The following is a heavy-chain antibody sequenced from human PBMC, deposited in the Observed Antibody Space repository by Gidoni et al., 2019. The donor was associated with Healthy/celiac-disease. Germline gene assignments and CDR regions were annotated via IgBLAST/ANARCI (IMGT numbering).Heavy chain of an antibody. CDR3: ARRGVETPSRTPPTYYGMDV. CDR2: INPNSGGT. J-gene: IGHJ6*02. D-gene: IGHD1-1*01. Sequence: VRQAPGQGLEWMGWINPNSGGTNYAQKFQGRVTMTRDTSISTAYMELSRLRSDDTAVYYCARRGVETPSRTPPTYYGMDVWGQGTTVTVSS. V-gene: IGHV1-2*02.